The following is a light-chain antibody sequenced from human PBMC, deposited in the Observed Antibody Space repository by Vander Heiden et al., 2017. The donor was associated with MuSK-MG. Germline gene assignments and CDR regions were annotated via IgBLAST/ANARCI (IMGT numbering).Light chain of an antibody. J-gene: IGKJ2*01. CDR2: AAS. CDR1: QDIRNA. CDR3: LDDDNSSPT. Sequence: DIQMTQSPSSLSASVGDRVTITCRASQDIRNALAWYQQKPGKAPELLVFAASRLQDGVPSRFSGSGSGTDYTLTISRLQPEDFATYYCLDDDNSSPTFGPGTRLEIK. V-gene: IGKV1-NL1*01.